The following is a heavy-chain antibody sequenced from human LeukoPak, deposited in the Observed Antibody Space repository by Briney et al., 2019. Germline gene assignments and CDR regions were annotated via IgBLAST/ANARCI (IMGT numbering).Heavy chain of an antibody. J-gene: IGHJ4*02. CDR2: IYYSGST. CDR3: AREVGQWLALYYFDY. V-gene: IGHV4-59*12. D-gene: IGHD6-19*01. CDR1: GGSISSYY. Sequence: PSETLSLTCTVSGGSISSYYWSWIRQPPGKGLEWIGYIYYSGSTYYNPSLKSRVTISVDTSKNQFSLKLSSVTAADTAVYYCAREVGQWLALYYFDYWGQGTLVTVSS.